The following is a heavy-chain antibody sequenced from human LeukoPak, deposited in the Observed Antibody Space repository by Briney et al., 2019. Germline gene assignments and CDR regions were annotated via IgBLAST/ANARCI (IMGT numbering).Heavy chain of an antibody. CDR2: VASWGTS. Sequence: PSETLSLTCTVSGDSLNTYYWTWIRQTPGKELEWIGFVASWGTSNYNPSLKSRVSISIDTSKNQFSLALTSVTPADTAVYYCARVVRGVVTSNWFDPWGQGTLVSVSS. V-gene: IGHV4-59*01. CDR3: ARVVRGVVTSNWFDP. CDR1: GDSLNTYY. D-gene: IGHD2-21*02. J-gene: IGHJ5*02.